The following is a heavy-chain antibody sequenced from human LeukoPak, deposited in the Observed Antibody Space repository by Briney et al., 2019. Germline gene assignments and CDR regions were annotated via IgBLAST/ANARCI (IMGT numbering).Heavy chain of an antibody. CDR3: ARDLRNWDGGAYFDY. Sequence: GGSLRLSCAASGFTFSSCCMNWFRQAPGKGLEWVGNINQEGSEKQYVNSVRGRFTISRDNAKNSLSLQMNSLRAEDTAVYYCARDLRNWDGGAYFDYWGQGTLVTVSS. CDR1: GFTFSSCC. J-gene: IGHJ4*02. V-gene: IGHV3-7*01. CDR2: INQEGSEK. D-gene: IGHD1-1*01.